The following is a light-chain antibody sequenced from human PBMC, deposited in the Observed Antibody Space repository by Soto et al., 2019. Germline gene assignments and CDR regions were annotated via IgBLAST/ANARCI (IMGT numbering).Light chain of an antibody. Sequence: EIVMTQSPATLSVSPGERATLSCRASQRVSSNLAWYQQKPGQTPKLLIYVASTRATGIPARFSGSGSGTEFTRTISSLQSEDFGVYYCQQYNVWPLTFGGGTKVEFK. V-gene: IGKV3-15*01. J-gene: IGKJ4*01. CDR2: VAS. CDR3: QQYNVWPLT. CDR1: QRVSSN.